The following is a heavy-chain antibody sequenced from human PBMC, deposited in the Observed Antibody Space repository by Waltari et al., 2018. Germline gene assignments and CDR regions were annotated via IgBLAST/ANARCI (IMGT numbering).Heavy chain of an antibody. D-gene: IGHD6-19*01. V-gene: IGHV3-30*02. CDR3: ARDRGWPNYLDY. Sequence: QVRLVESGVGVVQPVGSLRLSCATSGFIFRSYGMHWVRQAPGKGLEWVTYIRYDGSNKYYADSVKGRFTISRDSSKNTLYLQMNSLRAEDTAVYYCARDRGWPNYLDYWGQGSLVTVSS. J-gene: IGHJ4*02. CDR2: IRYDGSNK. CDR1: GFIFRSYG.